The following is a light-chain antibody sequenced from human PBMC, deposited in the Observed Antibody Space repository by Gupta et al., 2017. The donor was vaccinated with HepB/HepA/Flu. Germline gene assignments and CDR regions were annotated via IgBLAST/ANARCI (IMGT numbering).Light chain of an antibody. CDR1: SLRSYY. CDR2: GKN. Sequence: SSELTQDPAVSVALGQTVRITCQGDSLRSYYASWYQQKPGQAPVLVIYGKNNRPSGIPDRVSGSSSGNTAALTITGAQAEEEADYYCNSRDSSGNNLSVFGGGTKLTVL. V-gene: IGLV3-19*01. J-gene: IGLJ2*01. CDR3: NSRDSSGNNLSV.